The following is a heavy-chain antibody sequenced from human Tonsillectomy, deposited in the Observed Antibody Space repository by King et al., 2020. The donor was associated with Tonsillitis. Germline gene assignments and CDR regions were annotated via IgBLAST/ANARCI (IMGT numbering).Heavy chain of an antibody. V-gene: IGHV3-20*04. Sequence: VQLVESGGGVVRPGGSLRLSCAASGFTFGDYGMNWVRQAPGKGLEWVSGIKWNGVSTGYADSVKGRFTISRDNAKNSLYLQMNSLRAEDTAVYYCAGDLLRYFDWLPSDYWGQGTPVTVSS. J-gene: IGHJ4*02. CDR1: GFTFGDYG. CDR2: IKWNGVST. CDR3: AGDLLRYFDWLPSDY. D-gene: IGHD3-9*01.